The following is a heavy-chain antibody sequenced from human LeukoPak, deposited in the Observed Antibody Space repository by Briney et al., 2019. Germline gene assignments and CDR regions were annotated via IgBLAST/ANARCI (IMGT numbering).Heavy chain of an antibody. CDR2: IYYSGST. D-gene: IGHD3-3*01. J-gene: IGHJ3*02. CDR1: GGSVSSGSYY. V-gene: IGHV4-61*01. Sequence: SETLSLTCTVSGGSVSSGSYYGSWIRQPPGKGLEWIGYIYYSGSTNYNPSLKSRVTISVDTSKNQFSLKLSSVTAADTAVFYCARVASGYDVFDIWGQGTMVTVSS. CDR3: ARVASGYDVFDI.